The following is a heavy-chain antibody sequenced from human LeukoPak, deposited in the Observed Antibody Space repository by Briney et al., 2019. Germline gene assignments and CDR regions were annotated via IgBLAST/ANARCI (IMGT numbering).Heavy chain of an antibody. J-gene: IGHJ4*02. CDR1: GGSITSSGYY. CDR3: ARDRPHYYDSSGYYHFFDY. Sequence: PSETLSLTCTVYGGSITSSGYYWGWIRQPPGKGLEWIGSIYHSGSTYYNPSLKSRVTISVDTSKNQFSLKLSSVNAADTAVYYCARDRPHYYDSSGYYHFFDYWGQGTLVTVSS. CDR2: IYHSGST. V-gene: IGHV4-39*07. D-gene: IGHD3-22*01.